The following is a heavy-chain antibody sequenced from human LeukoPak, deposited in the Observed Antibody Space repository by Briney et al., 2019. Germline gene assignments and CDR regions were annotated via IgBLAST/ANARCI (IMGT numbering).Heavy chain of an antibody. CDR1: GGSISSYY. V-gene: IGHV4-59*01. CDR2: IYYSGST. J-gene: IGHJ5*02. Sequence: SETLSLTCTVSGGSISSYYWSWIRQPPGKGLEWIGYIYYSGSTNYNPFLKSRVTISVDTSKNQFSLKLSSVTAADTAIYYCAKNNGGARNHWFDPWGQGTLVTVSS. CDR3: AKNNGGARNHWFDP. D-gene: IGHD1/OR15-1a*01.